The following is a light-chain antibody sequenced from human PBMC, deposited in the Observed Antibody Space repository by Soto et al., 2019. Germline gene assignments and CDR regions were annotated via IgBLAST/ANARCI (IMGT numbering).Light chain of an antibody. CDR1: QSISNW. CDR2: DAS. V-gene: IGKV1-5*01. J-gene: IGKJ2*01. Sequence: IQMTQSPSTLSASIGDRVTITCRASQSISNWLAWSQQKPGKAPNLLFYDASNLESGVPSTFSGSGSGTELTLTVSSLQPDDFATYYCQQYNSYQYTFGQGTKLEIK. CDR3: QQYNSYQYT.